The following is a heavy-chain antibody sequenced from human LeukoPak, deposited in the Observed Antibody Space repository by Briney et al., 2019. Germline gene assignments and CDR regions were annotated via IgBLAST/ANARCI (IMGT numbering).Heavy chain of an antibody. D-gene: IGHD2-15*01. CDR3: ARGVVAAPPTLDY. J-gene: IGHJ4*02. CDR2: INPSGGST. Sequence: ASVKVSCKASGYTFTSYHMHWVRQAPGQGLEWMGIINPSGGSTSYAQKFQGRVTITRNTSISTAYMELSRLRSEDTAVYYCARGVVAAPPTLDYWGQGTLVTVSS. CDR1: GYTFTSYH. V-gene: IGHV1-46*01.